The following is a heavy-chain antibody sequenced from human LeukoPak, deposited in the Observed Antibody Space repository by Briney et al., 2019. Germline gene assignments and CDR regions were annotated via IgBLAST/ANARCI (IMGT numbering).Heavy chain of an antibody. Sequence: SETLSLTCTVSDGSIGTYYWSWIRQSTGKGLEWIGYIYYSGSTNYNPSLKSRVTMSVDTSKNQFSLKLSSVTAADTAVYYCARYQTPIAAAGSRYAFDIWGQGTMVTVSS. D-gene: IGHD6-13*01. CDR3: ARYQTPIAAAGSRYAFDI. J-gene: IGHJ3*02. V-gene: IGHV4-59*01. CDR2: IYYSGST. CDR1: DGSIGTYY.